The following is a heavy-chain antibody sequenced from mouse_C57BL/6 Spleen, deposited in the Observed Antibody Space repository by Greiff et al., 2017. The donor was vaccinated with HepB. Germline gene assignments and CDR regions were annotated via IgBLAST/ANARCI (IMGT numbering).Heavy chain of an antibody. CDR3: ARHPASSPLDY. J-gene: IGHJ2*01. Sequence: EVMLVESGGDLVKPGGSLKLSCAASGFTFSSYGMSWVRQTPDKRLEWVATISSGGSYTYYPDSVKGRFTISRDNAKNTLYLQMSSLKSEDTAMYYCARHPASSPLDYWGQGTTLTVSS. V-gene: IGHV5-6*01. CDR1: GFTFSSYG. D-gene: IGHD6-1*01. CDR2: ISSGGSYT.